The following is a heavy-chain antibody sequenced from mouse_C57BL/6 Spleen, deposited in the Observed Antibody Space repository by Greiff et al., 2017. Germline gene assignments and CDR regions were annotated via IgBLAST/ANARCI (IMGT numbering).Heavy chain of an antibody. CDR2: IYPGDGDT. V-gene: IGHV1-82*01. CDR3: ARGGGTLNFDY. CDR1: GYAFSSSW. Sequence: QVQLQQSGPELVKPGASVKISCKASGYAFSSSWMNWVKQRPGKGLEWIGRIYPGDGDTNYNGKFKGKATLTADKSSSTAYMQLSSLTSEDSAVYFCARGGGTLNFDYWGQGTTLTVSS. D-gene: IGHD3-3*01. J-gene: IGHJ2*01.